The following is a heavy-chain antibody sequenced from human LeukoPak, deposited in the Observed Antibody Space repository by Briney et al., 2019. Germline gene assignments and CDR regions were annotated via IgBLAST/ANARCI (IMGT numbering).Heavy chain of an antibody. CDR2: ISWNSGSI. Sequence: PGGSLRLSCAASGFTFDDYAMHWVRQAPGKGLEWVSGISWNSGSIGYADSVKGRFTISRDNAKNSLYLQMNSLRAEDTALYYCAKDRGAKQQYYFDYWGQGTLVTVSS. J-gene: IGHJ4*02. CDR1: GFTFDDYA. D-gene: IGHD6-13*01. V-gene: IGHV3-9*01. CDR3: AKDRGAKQQYYFDY.